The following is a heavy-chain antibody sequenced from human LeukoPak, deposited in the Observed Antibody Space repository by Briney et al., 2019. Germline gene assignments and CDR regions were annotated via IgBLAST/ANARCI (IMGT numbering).Heavy chain of an antibody. J-gene: IGHJ4*02. CDR3: AKASEVGGGYFDY. CDR1: GFSFSSYA. Sequence: PGGSLRLSCAASGFSFSSYAMSWVRQAPGKGLEWVSVISGSGGSTNYAASVKGRFTMSRDNSQNTLYLQMNSLRVEDTAVYYCAKASEVGGGYFDYWGRGTLVTVSS. D-gene: IGHD3-10*01. V-gene: IGHV3-23*01. CDR2: ISGSGGST.